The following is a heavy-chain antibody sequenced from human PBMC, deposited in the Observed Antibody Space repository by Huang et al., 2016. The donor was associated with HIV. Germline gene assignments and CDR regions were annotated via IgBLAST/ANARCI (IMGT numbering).Heavy chain of an antibody. V-gene: IGHV3-30*18. Sequence: VQLVESGGGVVQPGRSLKLACAGSGVRFSTYGLHWVRQAPGKGLAWVAVIAYDGSNKYYAHSVKGRFTISRDTSENKVYLQMNSLRHEDTAVYYCAKDGADEEWDIDYWGQGTLVTVSS. D-gene: IGHD1-26*01. CDR3: AKDGADEEWDIDY. J-gene: IGHJ4*02. CDR2: IAYDGSNK. CDR1: GVRFSTYG.